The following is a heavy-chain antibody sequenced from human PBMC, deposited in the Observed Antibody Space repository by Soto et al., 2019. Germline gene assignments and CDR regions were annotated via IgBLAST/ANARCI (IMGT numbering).Heavy chain of an antibody. CDR2: ISSSGSTI. D-gene: IGHD5-18*01. V-gene: IGHV3-48*03. CDR1: GFTFSSYE. CDR3: ARYSYGYDYYYYGMDV. Sequence: GGSLRLSCAASGFTFSSYEMNWVRQAPGKGLEWVSYISSSGSTIYYADSVKGRFTISRDNAKNSLYLQMNSLRAEDTAVYYCARYSYGYDYYYYGMDVWGQGTTVTVSS. J-gene: IGHJ6*02.